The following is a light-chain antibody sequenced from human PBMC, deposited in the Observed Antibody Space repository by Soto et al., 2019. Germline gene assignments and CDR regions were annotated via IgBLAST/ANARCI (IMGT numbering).Light chain of an antibody. CDR2: EVT. Sequence: QSVLTQPASVSASPGQSITISCTGTSSDVGGYNYVSWYQQYPGKVPKLIIFEVTHRPSGVSSRFSGSNSGDTASLTISGLQPEDEADYYCSSYTSSSSLVFGTGTKVTVL. V-gene: IGLV2-14*01. CDR1: SSDVGGYNY. J-gene: IGLJ1*01. CDR3: SSYTSSSSLV.